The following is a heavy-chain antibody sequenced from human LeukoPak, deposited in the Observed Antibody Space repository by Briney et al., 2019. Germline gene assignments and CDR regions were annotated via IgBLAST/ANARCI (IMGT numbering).Heavy chain of an antibody. Sequence: GGSLRLSCAASGFTFSSYGMHWVRQAPGKGLEWVAVISYDGSNKYYADSVKGRFTISRDNSKNTLYLQMNSLRAEDTAVYYCAKAITVTTYYYGMDVWGQGTTVTVSS. V-gene: IGHV3-30*18. J-gene: IGHJ6*02. CDR2: ISYDGSNK. CDR1: GFTFSSYG. CDR3: AKAITVTTYYYGMDV. D-gene: IGHD4-17*01.